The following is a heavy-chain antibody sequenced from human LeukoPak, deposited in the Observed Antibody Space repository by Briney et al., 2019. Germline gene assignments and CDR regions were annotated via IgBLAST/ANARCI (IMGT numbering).Heavy chain of an antibody. J-gene: IGHJ4*02. CDR1: GFTFNTYA. V-gene: IGHV3-48*02. Sequence: GSLRLSCAASGFTFNTYAMNWVRQAPGKGLEWVSYISSSSGTIYYADSVKGRVTISRDNAKKSLYLQMKSLRDEDTAVYYCARDQGYDILTGYLGVDYWGQGTLVTVSS. CDR2: ISSSSGTI. CDR3: ARDQGYDILTGYLGVDY. D-gene: IGHD3-9*01.